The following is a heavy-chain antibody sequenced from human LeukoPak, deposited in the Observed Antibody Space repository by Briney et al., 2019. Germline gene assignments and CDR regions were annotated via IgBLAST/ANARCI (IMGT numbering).Heavy chain of an antibody. CDR2: IYPSGSI. J-gene: IGHJ6*02. V-gene: IGHV4-59*08. CDR3: ARHGYGWSPYYYYYGMDI. Sequence: SETLSLICTVSGGSISSHYWSWIRQPPGRGLEWIGYIYPSGSINQNPSLKSRVTISVDTSKNQFSLKLSSVTAADTAVYYCARHGYGWSPYYYYYGMDIWGQGTTVTVSS. D-gene: IGHD3-10*01. CDR1: GGSISSHY.